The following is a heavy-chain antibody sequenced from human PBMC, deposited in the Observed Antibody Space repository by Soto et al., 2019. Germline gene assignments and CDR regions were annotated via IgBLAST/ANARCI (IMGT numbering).Heavy chain of an antibody. CDR1: GYTFTGYY. CDR3: ARDLPSGIAVDGP. J-gene: IGHJ5*02. CDR2: INPNSGGT. V-gene: IGHV1-2*02. Sequence: ASVKVSCKASGYTFTGYYMHWVRQAPGQGLEWMGWINPNSGGTNYAQKFQGRVTMTRETSISTAYMELSRLRSDDTAVYYCARDLPSGIAVDGPWGQGTRVTVS. D-gene: IGHD6-19*01.